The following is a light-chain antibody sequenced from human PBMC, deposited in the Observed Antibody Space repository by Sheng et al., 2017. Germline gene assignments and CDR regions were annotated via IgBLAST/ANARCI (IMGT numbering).Light chain of an antibody. CDR1: QNINNW. V-gene: IGKV1-5*03. CDR2: KTS. J-gene: IGKJ2*01. CDR3: QQYNSYPYT. Sequence: DILMTQSPSSLSASLGDRVTVTCRASQNINNWLAWYQQKPGRAPNLLIYKTSNLQSGVPSRFSGSGSGTEFTLTISSLQPDDFATYFCQQYNSYPYTFGQGTKVEI.